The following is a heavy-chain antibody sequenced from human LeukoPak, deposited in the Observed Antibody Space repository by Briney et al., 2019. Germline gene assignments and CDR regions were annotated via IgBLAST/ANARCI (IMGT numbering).Heavy chain of an antibody. CDR2: IYTSGST. CDR3: AREHLYYYDSSGYWVY. J-gene: IGHJ4*02. V-gene: IGHV4-61*02. Sequence: PSETLSLTCTVSGGSISSGSYYWSWIRQPAGKGLEWIGRIYTSGSTNYNPSLKSRVTISVDTSKNRFSLKLSSVTAADTAVYYCAREHLYYYDSSGYWVYWGQGTLVTVSS. D-gene: IGHD3-22*01. CDR1: GGSISSGSYY.